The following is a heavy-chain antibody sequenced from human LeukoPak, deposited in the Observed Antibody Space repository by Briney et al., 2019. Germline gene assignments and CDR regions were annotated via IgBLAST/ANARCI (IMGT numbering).Heavy chain of an antibody. Sequence: SGTLSLTCAVSGGSISSSNWWSWVRQPPGKGLEWIGEIYHSGSTNYNPSLKSRVTISVDKSKNQFSLKLSSVTAADTAVYYCARARAYYDSSGYYYPIVYFDYWGQGTLVTVSS. CDR2: IYHSGST. CDR3: ARARAYYDSSGYYYPIVYFDY. J-gene: IGHJ4*02. V-gene: IGHV4-4*02. D-gene: IGHD3-22*01. CDR1: GGSISSSNW.